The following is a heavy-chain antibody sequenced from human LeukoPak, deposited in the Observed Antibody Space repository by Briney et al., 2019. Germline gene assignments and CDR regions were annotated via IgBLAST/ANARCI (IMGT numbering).Heavy chain of an antibody. Sequence: GGSLRLSCAASGFTFSNAWMSWVRQAPGKGLEWVTYISSASGSIYYADSVKGRFTISRDNAKNSLFLQMNSLRAEDTAVYYCARALLGYSYGPFDYWGQGTLVTVSS. V-gene: IGHV3-48*04. J-gene: IGHJ4*02. CDR3: ARALLGYSYGPFDY. D-gene: IGHD5-18*01. CDR1: GFTFSNAW. CDR2: ISSASGSI.